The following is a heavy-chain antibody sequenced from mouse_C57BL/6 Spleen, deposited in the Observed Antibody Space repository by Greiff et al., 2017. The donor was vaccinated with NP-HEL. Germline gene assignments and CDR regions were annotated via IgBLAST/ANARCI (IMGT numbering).Heavy chain of an antibody. CDR2: IDPSDSYT. Sequence: QVQLQQPGAELVMPGASVKLSCKASGYTFTSYWMHWVKQRPGQGLEWIGEIDPSDSYTNYNQKFKGKSTLTVDKSSSTAYMQLSSLTSEDSAVYYCARRGTGIYFDYWGQGTTLTVSS. CDR3: ARRGTGIYFDY. J-gene: IGHJ2*01. CDR1: GYTFTSYW. D-gene: IGHD4-1*01. V-gene: IGHV1-69*01.